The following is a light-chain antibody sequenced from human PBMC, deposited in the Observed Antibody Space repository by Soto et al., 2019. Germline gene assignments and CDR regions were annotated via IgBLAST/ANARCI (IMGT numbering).Light chain of an antibody. Sequence: EIVLTQSPGTLSLSPGERATLSCRASQSVSSNYLAWYQQKPGQAPGLLIHGAYRRATGIPDRFSGSGSGTDFTLTISRLEPEDFAVYYCHQYDTSPWTFGQGTKVEIK. CDR3: HQYDTSPWT. J-gene: IGKJ1*01. V-gene: IGKV3-20*01. CDR2: GAY. CDR1: QSVSSNY.